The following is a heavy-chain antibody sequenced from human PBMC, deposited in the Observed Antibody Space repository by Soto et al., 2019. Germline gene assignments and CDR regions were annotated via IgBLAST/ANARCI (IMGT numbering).Heavy chain of an antibody. CDR1: GFTFSIYI. J-gene: IGHJ4*02. CDR2: ISSSSSYI. CDR3: ARQGYSGYPTLDY. D-gene: IGHD5-12*01. Sequence: GGSMRLSCAASGFTFSIYIMNWVRQAPGKGLEWVSSISSSSSYIYYADSVKGRFTISRDNAKNSLYLQMNSLRAEDTAVYYCARQGYSGYPTLDYWGQGTLVTVSS. V-gene: IGHV3-21*01.